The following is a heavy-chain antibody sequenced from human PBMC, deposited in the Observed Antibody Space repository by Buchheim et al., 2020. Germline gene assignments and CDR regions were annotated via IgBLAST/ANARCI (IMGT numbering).Heavy chain of an antibody. D-gene: IGHD6-19*01. CDR3: AKDGYSSGWGFDY. V-gene: IGHV3-23*01. CDR2: ISSGAGGI. J-gene: IGHJ4*02. Sequence: EVQLLESGGGLVQPGGSVRLSCVGSGYTFSNYAMSWVRQAPGKGLEWVSAISSGAGGIKYADSVKGRFTISRDNSRTTLYLQMNSLTAEDTAIYSCAKDGYSSGWGFDYWGQGTL. CDR1: GYTFSNYA.